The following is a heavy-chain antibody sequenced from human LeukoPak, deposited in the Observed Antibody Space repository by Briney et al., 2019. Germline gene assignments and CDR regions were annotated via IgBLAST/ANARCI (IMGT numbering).Heavy chain of an antibody. D-gene: IGHD2-21*01. CDR2: IYYSGST. J-gene: IGHJ4*02. CDR3: ARHRLRHSQSLIFDY. V-gene: IGHV4-59*08. Sequence: PSETLSLTCTVSGGSISSYYWSWIRQPPGKGLEWIGYIYYSGSTNYNPSLKSRVTISVDTSKNQFSLKLSSVTAADTAVYYCARHRLRHSQSLIFDYWGQGTLVTVSS. CDR1: GGSISSYY.